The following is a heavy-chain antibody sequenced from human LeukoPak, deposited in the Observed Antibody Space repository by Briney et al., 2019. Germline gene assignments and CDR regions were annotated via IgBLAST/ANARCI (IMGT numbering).Heavy chain of an antibody. CDR3: ARARRDGYKFDY. J-gene: IGHJ4*02. Sequence: PGGSLRLSCAASGFTFSSYWMSWVRQAPGKGLEWVANIKQDGSEKYYVDSVKGRFTVPRDNAKNSLYLQMNSLRAEDTAVYYCARARRDGYKFDYWGQGTLVTVSS. V-gene: IGHV3-7*01. CDR1: GFTFSSYW. D-gene: IGHD5-24*01. CDR2: IKQDGSEK.